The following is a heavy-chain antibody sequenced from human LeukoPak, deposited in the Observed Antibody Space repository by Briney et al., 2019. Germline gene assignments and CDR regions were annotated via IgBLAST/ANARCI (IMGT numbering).Heavy chain of an antibody. CDR3: AKRGVRGVIRPPFDY. D-gene: IGHD3-10*01. CDR1: GFTFSSYG. J-gene: IGHJ4*02. CDR2: ISYDGSNK. V-gene: IGHV3-30*18. Sequence: GGSLRLSCAASGFTFSSYGMHWVRQAPGKGLEWVAVISYDGSNKYYADSVKGRFTISRDNPKNTLYLQMNSLRAEDTAVYYCAKRGVRGVIRPPFDYWGQGTLVTVSS.